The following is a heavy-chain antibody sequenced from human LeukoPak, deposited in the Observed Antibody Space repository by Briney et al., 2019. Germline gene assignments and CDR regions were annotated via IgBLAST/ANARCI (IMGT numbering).Heavy chain of an antibody. CDR2: IIPIFGTA. Sequence: SVKVSCKASGGTFSSYVISWVGQAPGQGLEWMGGIIPIFGTANYAQKFQGRVTITADESTSTAYMELSSLRSEDTAVYYCARESGRYSSSSPYGMDVWGKGTTVTVSS. V-gene: IGHV1-69*01. CDR3: ARESGRYSSSSPYGMDV. CDR1: GGTFSSYV. J-gene: IGHJ6*04. D-gene: IGHD6-13*01.